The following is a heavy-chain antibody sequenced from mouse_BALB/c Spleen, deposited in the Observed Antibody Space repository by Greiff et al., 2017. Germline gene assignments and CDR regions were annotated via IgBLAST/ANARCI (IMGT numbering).Heavy chain of an antibody. CDR3: AREWPRAYYAMDY. CDR2: INPYNDGT. CDR1: GYTFTSYV. J-gene: IGHJ4*01. V-gene: IGHV1-14*01. Sequence: EVKLQQSGPELVKPGASVKMSCKASGYTFTSYVMHWVKQKPGQGLEWIGYINPYNDGTKYNEKFKGKATLTSDKSSSTAYMELSSLTSEDSAVYYCAREWPRAYYAMDYWGQGTSVTVSS. D-gene: IGHD1-3*01.